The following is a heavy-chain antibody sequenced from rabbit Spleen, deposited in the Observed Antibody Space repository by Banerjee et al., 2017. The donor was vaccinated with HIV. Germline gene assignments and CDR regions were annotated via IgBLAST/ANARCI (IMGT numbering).Heavy chain of an antibody. Sequence: QQQLEESGGGLVKPGGTLTLTCKASGIDFSSYGVSWVRQAPGKGLEWIGYIDPVFGITYYANWVNGRFTISSHNAQNTLFLQLNSLTAADTATYFCTKSDIGYGGYGAFNLWGPGTLVTVS. CDR2: IDPVFGIT. D-gene: IGHD7-1*01. CDR3: TKSDIGYGGYGAFNL. J-gene: IGHJ4*01. V-gene: IGHV1S47*01. CDR1: GIDFSSYG.